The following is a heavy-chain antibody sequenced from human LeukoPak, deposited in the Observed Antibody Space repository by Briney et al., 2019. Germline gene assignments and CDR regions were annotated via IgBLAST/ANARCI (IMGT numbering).Heavy chain of an antibody. CDR2: TNPSGGST. D-gene: IGHD5-18*01. V-gene: IGHV1-46*01. Sequence: ASVKVSCKASGYTFTSYYMHWVRQAPGQGLEWMGITNPSGGSTSYAQKFQGRVTMTRDTSTSTDYMELSSLRSEDTAVYYCARHEGVDTAMMDWGQGTLVTVSS. J-gene: IGHJ4*02. CDR3: ARHEGVDTAMMD. CDR1: GYTFTSYY.